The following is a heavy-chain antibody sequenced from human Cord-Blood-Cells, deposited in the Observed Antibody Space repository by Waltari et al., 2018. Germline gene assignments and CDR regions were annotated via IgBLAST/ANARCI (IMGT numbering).Heavy chain of an antibody. CDR2: IYYSGST. Sequence: QLQLQESVPGLVKPSETLSLTCTVSGGSISSSSYYWGWIRQPPGKGLEWIGSIYYSGSTYYNPSLKSRVTISVDTSKNQFSLKLSSVTAADTAVYYCARISGSGWYFDYWGQGTLVTVSS. J-gene: IGHJ4*02. D-gene: IGHD6-19*01. V-gene: IGHV4-39*01. CDR3: ARISGSGWYFDY. CDR1: GGSISSSSYY.